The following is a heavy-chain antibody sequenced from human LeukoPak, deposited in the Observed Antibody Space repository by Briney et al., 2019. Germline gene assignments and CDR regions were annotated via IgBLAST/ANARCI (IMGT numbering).Heavy chain of an antibody. Sequence: SETLSLTCTVSGGSISSSSYYWGWIRQPPGKGLEWIGSIFYSGSTYYNPSLKSRVTISVDTSKNQFSLKLSSVTAADTAVYYGARAGSGSYYAGHYYYAMDVWGQGTTVTVSS. CDR1: GGSISSSSYY. J-gene: IGHJ6*02. V-gene: IGHV4-39*01. D-gene: IGHD3-10*01. CDR2: IFYSGST. CDR3: ARAGSGSYYAGHYYYAMDV.